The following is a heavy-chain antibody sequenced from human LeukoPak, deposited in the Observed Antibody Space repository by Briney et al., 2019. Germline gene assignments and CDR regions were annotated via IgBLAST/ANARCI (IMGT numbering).Heavy chain of an antibody. CDR2: FDPEDGET. CDR1: GYTLTELS. D-gene: IGHD3-3*01. Sequence: GASVKVSCKVSGYTLTELSMHWVRQAPGKGLEWMGGFDPEDGETIYAQKFQGRVTMTEDTSTDTAYMELSSLRSEDTAVYYCATDRDFWSGYSSFDYWGQGTLVTASS. CDR3: ATDRDFWSGYSSFDY. J-gene: IGHJ4*02. V-gene: IGHV1-24*01.